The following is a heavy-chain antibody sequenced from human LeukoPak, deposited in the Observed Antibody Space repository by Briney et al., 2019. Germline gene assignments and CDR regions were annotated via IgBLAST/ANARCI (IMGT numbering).Heavy chain of an antibody. CDR2: IIPICGTA. CDR3: AGGYYYDSSGYYSHLGY. Sequence: GASVKVSCKGSGGTFSSYAISWVRQAPGQGLEWMGGIIPICGTANYAQKFQGRVTITTDESTSTAYMELSSLRSEDTAVYYCAGGYYYDSSGYYSHLGYWGQGTLVTVSS. J-gene: IGHJ4*02. CDR1: GGTFSSYA. V-gene: IGHV1-69*05. D-gene: IGHD3-22*01.